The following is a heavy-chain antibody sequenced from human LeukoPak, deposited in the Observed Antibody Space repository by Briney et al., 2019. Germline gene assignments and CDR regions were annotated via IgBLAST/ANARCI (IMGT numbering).Heavy chain of an antibody. D-gene: IGHD1-26*01. V-gene: IGHV3-30*02. CDR1: GFTFSNYG. Sequence: PGGSLRLSCAASGFTFSNYGMHWVRQAPGKELEWVAFIRYDGSNKYYADSVKGRFTISRDNSKNTLYLQMNSLRAEDTAVYYCAKDSRPGGGATTYWGQGTLVTVSS. CDR3: AKDSRPGGGATTY. J-gene: IGHJ4*02. CDR2: IRYDGSNK.